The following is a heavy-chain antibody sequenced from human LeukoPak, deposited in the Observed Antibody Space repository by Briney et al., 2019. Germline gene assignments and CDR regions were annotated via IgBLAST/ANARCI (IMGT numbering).Heavy chain of an antibody. D-gene: IGHD2-21*02. CDR2: ISGSGGKT. V-gene: IGHV3-23*01. CDR3: AKDPIVFNSGDYYLGAFNI. J-gene: IGHJ3*02. CDR1: GFTFSSCA. Sequence: GESLKISCAASGFTFSSCAMSWVRQAPGKGPEWVSAISGSGGKTWYRDSVKGRFTISRDNSKNTLYLQMNSLRAEDTAVYYCAKDPIVFNSGDYYLGAFNIWGQGTMVTVS.